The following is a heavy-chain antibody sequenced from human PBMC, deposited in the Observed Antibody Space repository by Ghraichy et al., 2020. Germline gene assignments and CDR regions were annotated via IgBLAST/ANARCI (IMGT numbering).Heavy chain of an antibody. CDR3: ARKGDMANAFDI. V-gene: IGHV4-28*01. D-gene: IGHD5-24*01. J-gene: IGHJ3*02. CDR1: GYSISSNNW. Sequence: SCVVSGYSISSNNWWGWIRQPPGKGLEWIGYIYFNGDTYYNPSLKSRVTMSVDTSKNQFSLYLSAVTAVDTAVYYCARKGDMANAFDIWGQGTMVTVSS. CDR2: IYFNGDT.